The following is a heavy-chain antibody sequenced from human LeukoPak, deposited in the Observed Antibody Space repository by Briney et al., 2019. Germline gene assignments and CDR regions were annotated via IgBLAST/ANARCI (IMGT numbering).Heavy chain of an antibody. Sequence: SETLSLTCAVSGGSISSGGYSWSWIRQPPGKGLEWIGYIYHSGSTYYNPSLKSRVTMSVDRSKNQFSLKLSSVTAADTAVYYCARAVAGRPWYFDLWGRGTLVTVSS. D-gene: IGHD6-19*01. J-gene: IGHJ2*01. CDR1: GGSISSGGYS. CDR3: ARAVAGRPWYFDL. CDR2: IYHSGST. V-gene: IGHV4-30-2*01.